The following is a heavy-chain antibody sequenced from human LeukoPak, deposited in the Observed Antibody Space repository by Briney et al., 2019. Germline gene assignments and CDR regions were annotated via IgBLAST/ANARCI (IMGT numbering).Heavy chain of an antibody. V-gene: IGHV3-11*01. J-gene: IGHJ3*02. CDR3: ARVGRRGVVTAFDAFDI. Sequence: GSLRLSCAVSGFTISDYYMSWIRQAPGKGREWVSYISSRGSTIYYADSVKGRFTISRDIAKNSLYLQMNSLRAEDTAVYYCARVGRRGVVTAFDAFDIWGQGTMVTVSS. CDR2: ISSRGSTI. D-gene: IGHD2-21*02. CDR1: GFTISDYY.